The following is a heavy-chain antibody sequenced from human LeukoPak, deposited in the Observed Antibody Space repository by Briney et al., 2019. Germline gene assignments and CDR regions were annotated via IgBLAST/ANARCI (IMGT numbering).Heavy chain of an antibody. D-gene: IGHD3-10*01. CDR3: ANKNYYGSGSYYNR. J-gene: IGHJ4*02. Sequence: PSETLSLTCAVYGGSFNGYYWGWIRQPPGKGLEWIGEINHSGSTEYNPSLKSRVTISVDTSKNQFSLKLSSVTAADTAVYYCANKNYYGSGSYYNRWGQGTLVTDPS. V-gene: IGHV4-34*01. CDR1: GGSFNGYY. CDR2: INHSGST.